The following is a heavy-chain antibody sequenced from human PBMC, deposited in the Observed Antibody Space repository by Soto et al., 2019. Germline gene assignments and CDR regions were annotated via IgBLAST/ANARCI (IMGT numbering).Heavy chain of an antibody. CDR2: INAGNGNT. CDR3: ARDLFGLGARGNWFDP. J-gene: IGHJ5*02. D-gene: IGHD3-10*02. Sequence: GASVKVSCKASGYTFTSYAMHWVRQAPGQRLEWMGWINAGNGNTKYSQKFQGRVTITRDTSASTAYMELSSLRSEDTAVYYCARDLFGLGARGNWFDPWGQGTLVTVSS. CDR1: GYTFTSYA. V-gene: IGHV1-3*01.